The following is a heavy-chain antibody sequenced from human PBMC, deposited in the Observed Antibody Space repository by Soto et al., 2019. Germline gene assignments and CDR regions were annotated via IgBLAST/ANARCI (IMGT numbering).Heavy chain of an antibody. CDR2: IGTAGDT. D-gene: IGHD3-16*02. J-gene: IGHJ3*02. Sequence: GCLRLSCAASGFTFSSYDMHWVRQATGKGLEWVSAIGTAGDTYYPGSVKGRFPISRENAKNSLYLQMNRLRAGDTAVYYCARALKVGGRYRLDAFDIWGQGTMVTVSS. CDR3: ARALKVGGRYRLDAFDI. V-gene: IGHV3-13*01. CDR1: GFTFSSYD.